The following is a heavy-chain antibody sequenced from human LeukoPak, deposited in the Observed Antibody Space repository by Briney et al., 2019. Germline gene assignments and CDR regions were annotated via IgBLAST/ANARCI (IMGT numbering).Heavy chain of an antibody. CDR3: ARGLRYFDWFFYMDV. V-gene: IGHV4-34*01. D-gene: IGHD3-9*01. CDR1: GGSFSGYY. J-gene: IGHJ6*03. Sequence: SETLSLTCTVSGGSFSGYYWSWIRQPPGKGLEWIGEINHSGSTNYNPSLKSRVTISVDTSKNQFSLKLSSVTAADTAVYYCARGLRYFDWFFYMDVWGKGTTVTVSS. CDR2: INHSGST.